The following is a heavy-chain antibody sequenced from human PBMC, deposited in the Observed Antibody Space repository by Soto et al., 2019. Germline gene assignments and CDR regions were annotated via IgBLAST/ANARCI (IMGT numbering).Heavy chain of an antibody. J-gene: IGHJ4*02. CDR2: ISSDGSRK. CDR3: ARGCSGGTNCFYFDF. Sequence: QVQLVESGGGVVQPGRSLRLSCAASGLTFGNFGIHWVRQAPGKGLEWVADISSDGSRKFYADSVKGRFTISRDNSKNTLYLQMNSLRTEDTAVYFCARGCSGGTNCFYFDFWGQGILVTVSS. CDR1: GLTFGNFG. D-gene: IGHD6-13*01. V-gene: IGHV3-30*03.